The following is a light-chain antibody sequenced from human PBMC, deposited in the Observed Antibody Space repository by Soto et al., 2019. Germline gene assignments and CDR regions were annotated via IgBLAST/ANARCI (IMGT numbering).Light chain of an antibody. CDR2: GAS. Sequence: EIVLTQSPGTLSLSPGERATLSCRASQTVRSNYLAWYQQKPGQAPRLLIYGASSRATGIPDRFSGSGSGTDFTLTISRLEPEDFAVYYCQQYGSSQSFGQGTKVEIK. V-gene: IGKV3-20*01. J-gene: IGKJ1*01. CDR1: QTVRSNY. CDR3: QQYGSSQS.